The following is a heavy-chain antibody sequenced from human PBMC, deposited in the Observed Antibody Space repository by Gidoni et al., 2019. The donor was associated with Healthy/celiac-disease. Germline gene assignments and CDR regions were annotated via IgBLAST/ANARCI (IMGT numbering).Heavy chain of an antibody. J-gene: IGHJ4*02. D-gene: IGHD3-10*01. CDR1: RFNFSRYA. V-gene: IGHV3-30-3*01. CDR2: ISYDGSNK. CDR3: ATDGRYYGSGSYSYFDY. Sequence: QVQLVESGGGVVKPGRSLRLSCAASRFNFSRYAMHWVRQAPGKGLEWVAVISYDGSNKYYADSVKGRFTISRDNSKNTLYLQMNSLRAEDTAVYYCATDGRYYGSGSYSYFDYWGQGTLVTVSS.